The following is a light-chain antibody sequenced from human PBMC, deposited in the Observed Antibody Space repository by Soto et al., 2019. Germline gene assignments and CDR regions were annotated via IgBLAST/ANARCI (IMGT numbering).Light chain of an antibody. CDR3: SSHGGTRPYV. CDR2: EVN. Sequence: QSALTQPPSASGSPGQSVAISCTGTASDIGGYNFVSWYQQHPGKAPKLMIYEVNKRPSGVPDRFSGSKSDNTASLTVSGLQAEDEADYYCSSHGGTRPYVFGTGTKLTVL. V-gene: IGLV2-8*01. CDR1: ASDIGGYNF. J-gene: IGLJ1*01.